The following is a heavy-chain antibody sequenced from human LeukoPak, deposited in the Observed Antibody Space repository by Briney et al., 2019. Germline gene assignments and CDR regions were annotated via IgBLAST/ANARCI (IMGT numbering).Heavy chain of an antibody. V-gene: IGHV3-23*01. J-gene: IGHJ4*02. CDR2: IVGSGANS. Sequence: GGSLRLSCAASGFTFRSYAMAWVRQAPGKGLEWVSSIVGSGANSYYPDSVKGRFTVSRDNSKNTVYLQMSRLTAEDTALYYCAKGQSIAARSNFFDSWGQGTLVTVSS. D-gene: IGHD6-6*01. CDR1: GFTFRSYA. CDR3: AKGQSIAARSNFFDS.